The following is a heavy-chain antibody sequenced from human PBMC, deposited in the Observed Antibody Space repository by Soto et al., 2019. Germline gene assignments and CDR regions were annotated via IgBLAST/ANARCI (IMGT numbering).Heavy chain of an antibody. J-gene: IGHJ5*02. V-gene: IGHV4-4*07. Sequence: SETLSLTCTLSGDSLSRYFWCWIRQPAGKGLEWIGRVHTNGSTTYNPSLKSRVTMSVDTSKSQFSLKLTSVPAADTAVYYCAREKAVASKGWLDPWGQGTLVTVSS. CDR2: VHTNGST. CDR1: GDSLSRYF. CDR3: AREKAVASKGWLDP. D-gene: IGHD6-19*01.